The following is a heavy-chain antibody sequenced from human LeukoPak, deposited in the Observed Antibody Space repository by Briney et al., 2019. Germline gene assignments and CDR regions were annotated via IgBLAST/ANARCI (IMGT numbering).Heavy chain of an antibody. Sequence: SETLSLTRTVSCRSLSSHLWRLIRQHPGKGMEWIGYNDYSGTTNYFPSLKSRVTILVDTSKNQFSLKLNSVTAADTAVYYCARPGSYGGSSYNFFDYWGQGALVTVSS. CDR2: NDYSGTT. J-gene: IGHJ4*02. D-gene: IGHD4/OR15-4a*01. CDR1: CRSLSSHL. V-gene: IGHV4-59*08. CDR3: ARPGSYGGSSYNFFDY.